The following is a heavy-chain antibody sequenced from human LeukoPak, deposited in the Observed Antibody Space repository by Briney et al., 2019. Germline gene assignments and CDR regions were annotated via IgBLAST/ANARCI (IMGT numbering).Heavy chain of an antibody. V-gene: IGHV4-38-2*02. J-gene: IGHJ4*02. CDR1: GDSITGYY. Sequence: SETLSLTCSVSGDSITGYYWGWIRQPPGKGLEWIATIYYSGSTYYNPSLKSRVTISIDTSKNQFSLKLSSVTAADTAVYYCARVPEYYYDSSGYYWGQGTLVTVSS. CDR2: IYYSGST. CDR3: ARVPEYYYDSSGYY. D-gene: IGHD3-22*01.